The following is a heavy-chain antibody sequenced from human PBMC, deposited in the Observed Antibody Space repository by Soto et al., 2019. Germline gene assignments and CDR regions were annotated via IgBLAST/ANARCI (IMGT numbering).Heavy chain of an antibody. V-gene: IGHV1-69*13. CDR1: GGTFNNNA. CDR3: ARPYDSSDYYGGGMDV. CDR2: IIPILGTA. D-gene: IGHD3-22*01. J-gene: IGHJ6*02. Sequence: ASVKVSCKASGGTFNNNAISWVRQAPGQGLEWMGGIIPILGTANYAQKFRGRVTITADESTSTGYMDLSSLRSEDTAVYYCARPYDSSDYYGGGMDVWGQGTTVTVS.